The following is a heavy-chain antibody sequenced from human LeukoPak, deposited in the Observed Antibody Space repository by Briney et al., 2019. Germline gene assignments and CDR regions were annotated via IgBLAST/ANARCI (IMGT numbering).Heavy chain of an antibody. V-gene: IGHV1-3*01. CDR1: GYTFTSYA. CDR3: ARLRSYCSGGSCYPLEYYFDY. D-gene: IGHD2-15*01. CDR2: INAGNGNT. J-gene: IGHJ4*02. Sequence: ASVKVSCKASGYTFTSYAMHWVRQAPGQRLEWMGWINAGNGNTKYSQKFQGRVTITRDTSASTAYMELSSLRSEDTAVYYCARLRSYCSGGSCYPLEYYFDYWGQGTLVTVSS.